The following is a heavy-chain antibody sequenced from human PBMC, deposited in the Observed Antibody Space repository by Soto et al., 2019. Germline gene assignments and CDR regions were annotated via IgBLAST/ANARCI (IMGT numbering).Heavy chain of an antibody. Sequence: SETLSLTCAVYGGSFSGYYWSWIRQPPGKWLEWIGEINHSGSTNYNPSLKSRVTISVDTSKNQFSLKLSSVTAADTAVYYCARDIVVVVAATHYMDVWGKGTTVTVSS. CDR1: GGSFSGYY. V-gene: IGHV4-34*01. CDR2: INHSGST. J-gene: IGHJ6*03. CDR3: ARDIVVVVAATHYMDV. D-gene: IGHD2-15*01.